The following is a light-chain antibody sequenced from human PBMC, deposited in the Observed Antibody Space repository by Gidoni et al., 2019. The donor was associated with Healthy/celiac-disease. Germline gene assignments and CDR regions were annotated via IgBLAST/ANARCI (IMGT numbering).Light chain of an antibody. J-gene: IGKJ1*01. CDR2: LGS. CDR3: MQALQTPRT. Sequence: DMGRTKSPLSLPVTPGEPASISCRSSQSLLHSNGYNYLDWYLQKPGQSPQLLIYLGSNRASGVPDRFSGSGSGTDFTLKISRVEAEDVGVYYCMQALQTPRTFGQGTKVEIK. V-gene: IGKV2-28*01. CDR1: QSLLHSNGYNY.